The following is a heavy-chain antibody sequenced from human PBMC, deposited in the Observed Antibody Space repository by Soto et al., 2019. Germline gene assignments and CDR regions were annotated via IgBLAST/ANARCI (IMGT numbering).Heavy chain of an antibody. J-gene: IGHJ6*03. CDR3: ARGLKESVPSYHFYMDV. CDR1: GYTFATYD. Sequence: QVQLVQSGAEVKKPGASVKVSCKASGYTFATYDIKWVRQAAGQGLEWLVWMYPDSGNTGYAQKLQGRVTMTRNTSPSTAYMELSSLRSTDTAVYYCARGLKESVPSYHFYMDVWGNGTTVTVSS. CDR2: MYPDSGNT. V-gene: IGHV1-8*01.